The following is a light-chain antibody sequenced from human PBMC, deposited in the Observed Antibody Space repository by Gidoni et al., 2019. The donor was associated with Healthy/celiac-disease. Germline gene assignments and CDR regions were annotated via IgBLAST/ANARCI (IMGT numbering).Light chain of an antibody. V-gene: IGKV3-20*01. CDR1: HTDSSNY. J-gene: IGKJ1*01. CDR2: GAS. Sequence: EIVLTQSPGTLSLSPGERATLSCRASHTDSSNYLAWYQQKPGQAPRLLIYGASSRATGIPDRFTGSGSGTDFTLTIRRLEPQDSAVYYCQQYGTSPRTFGQGTKVEIK. CDR3: QQYGTSPRT.